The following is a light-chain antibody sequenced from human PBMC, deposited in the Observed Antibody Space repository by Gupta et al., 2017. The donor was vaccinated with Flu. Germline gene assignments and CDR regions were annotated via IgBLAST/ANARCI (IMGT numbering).Light chain of an antibody. CDR2: WAS. CDR3: QQYYGTPLT. Sequence: DIVMTQSPDPLAVSLGERATINCKSSQSVLYSSNNKNYLAWYQQKPGQPPKLFISWASTRESGVPDRFSGSGSGTDFTLTISSLQAEDVAVYYCQQYYGTPLTFGGGTKVEIK. V-gene: IGKV4-1*01. J-gene: IGKJ4*01. CDR1: QSVLYSSNNKNY.